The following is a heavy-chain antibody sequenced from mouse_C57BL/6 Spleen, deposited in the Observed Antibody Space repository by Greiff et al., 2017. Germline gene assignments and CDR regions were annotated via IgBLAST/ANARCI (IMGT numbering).Heavy chain of an antibody. V-gene: IGHV1-82*01. CDR1: GYAFSSSW. Sequence: QVQLQQSGLELVKPGASVKISCKASGYAFSSSWMNWVKQRPGKGLEWIGRIYPGDGDTNYNGKFKGKATLTADKSSSTAYMQLSSLTSEDSAVYFCARPITTVYAMDYWGQGTSVTVSS. CDR2: IYPGDGDT. CDR3: ARPITTVYAMDY. J-gene: IGHJ4*01. D-gene: IGHD1-1*01.